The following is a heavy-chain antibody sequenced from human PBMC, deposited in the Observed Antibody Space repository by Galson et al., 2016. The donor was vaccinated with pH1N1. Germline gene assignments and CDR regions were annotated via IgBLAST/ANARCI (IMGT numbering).Heavy chain of an antibody. D-gene: IGHD3-3*01. Sequence: VKVSCKVSGYIFTDYYMHWVRQAPGKGLEWLGLVDPENGKTKYAEKFQGRVTIIDDTSSDTAYMAMYSLTSEDTAIYYCTTWEVMVGVVRVGYYYYAMQVWGQGTTVTGSS. CDR3: TTWEVMVGVVRVGYYYYAMQV. CDR1: GYIFTDYY. CDR2: VDPENGKT. V-gene: IGHV1-69-2*01. J-gene: IGHJ6*01.